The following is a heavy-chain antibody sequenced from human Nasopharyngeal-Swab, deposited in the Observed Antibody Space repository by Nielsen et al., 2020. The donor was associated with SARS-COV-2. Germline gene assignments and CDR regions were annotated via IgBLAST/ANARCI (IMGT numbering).Heavy chain of an antibody. J-gene: IGHJ3*01. CDR1: GGTYSIYA. Sequence: SVKVSCKASGGTYSIYAISWVRQAPGHGPEWMGGIIPIFGTSNYAQKFQGRVTITADEFTSTAYMELSSLRSVDTAVYYCARMHCGGDCYSRGEDAFDLWGQGTRVTVSS. D-gene: IGHD2-21*02. CDR2: IIPIFGTS. V-gene: IGHV1-69*13. CDR3: ARMHCGGDCYSRGEDAFDL.